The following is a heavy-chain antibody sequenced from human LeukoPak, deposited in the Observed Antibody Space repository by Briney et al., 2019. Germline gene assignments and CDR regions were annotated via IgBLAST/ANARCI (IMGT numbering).Heavy chain of an antibody. V-gene: IGHV4-4*07. CDR3: ARDTYNYGSSAYYFDY. CDR1: GVSISSYS. CDR2: IYTSGST. J-gene: IGHJ4*02. Sequence: KPSETLSLTCTVSGVSISSYSWSWIRQPAGKGLEWIGRIYTSGSTNYNPSLKSRVTMSVDTSKNQFSLKLSSVTAADTAVYYCARDTYNYGSSAYYFDYWGQGTLVTVSS. D-gene: IGHD5-18*01.